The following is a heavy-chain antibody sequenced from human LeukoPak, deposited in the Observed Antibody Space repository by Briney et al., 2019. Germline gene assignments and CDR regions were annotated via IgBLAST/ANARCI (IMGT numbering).Heavy chain of an antibody. CDR2: INSSGGST. CDR1: GYTFTSYY. V-gene: IGHV1-46*01. D-gene: IGHD3-3*01. CDR3: ARDRAYYDFWSGYGHYYYYGMDV. J-gene: IGHJ6*02. Sequence: ASVKVSCKASGYTFTSYYMHWVRQAPGQGLEWMGIINSSGGSTSYAQKFQGRVTMTRDTSTSTAYMELSSLRSEDTAVYYCARDRAYYDFWSGYGHYYYYGMDVWGQGTTVTVSS.